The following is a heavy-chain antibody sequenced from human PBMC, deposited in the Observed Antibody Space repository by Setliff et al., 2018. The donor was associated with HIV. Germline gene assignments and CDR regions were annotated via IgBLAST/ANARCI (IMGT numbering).Heavy chain of an antibody. CDR3: GRDLGSTSLSP. CDR1: GFTFSSYG. CDR2: IWYDGNNK. D-gene: IGHD2-2*01. Sequence: GGSLRLSCAASGFTFSSYGMHWVRQAPGKGLEWVAVIWYDGNNKYYADSVKGRFTISRDNSKNTLYLQMNSLRAEDTALYYCGRDLGSTSLSPWGQGTLVTVSS. J-gene: IGHJ5*02. V-gene: IGHV3-33*01.